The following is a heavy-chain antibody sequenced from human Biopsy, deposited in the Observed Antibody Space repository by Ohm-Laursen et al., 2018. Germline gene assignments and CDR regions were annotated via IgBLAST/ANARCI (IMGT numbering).Heavy chain of an antibody. D-gene: IGHD6-19*01. CDR2: IYSGGNT. J-gene: IGHJ4*02. Sequence: SDTLSLTCTVSGDSVTSGPENWSWIRQSPGQGLEYIGFIYSGGNTNYSPSLKNRVTMSVDTSKNQFYLKLYSATAADTSVYYCARGRRTSGWPYFDNWGQGALVIVSP. CDR3: ARGRRTSGWPYFDN. V-gene: IGHV4-61*01. CDR1: GDSVTSGPEN.